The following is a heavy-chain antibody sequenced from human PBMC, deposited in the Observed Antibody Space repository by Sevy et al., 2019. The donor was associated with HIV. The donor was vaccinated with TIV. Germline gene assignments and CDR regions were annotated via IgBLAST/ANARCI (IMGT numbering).Heavy chain of an antibody. CDR1: GFTFSSYR. D-gene: IGHD3-10*01. Sequence: GGSLRLSCAASGFTFSSYRMTWVRQAPGKGLEWVSCISITSGYINYADSVKGRFTISSDNAKNLLYLQMDSLRAEDTAVYYWARAVVEISTGRSDYWGQGTLVTVSS. J-gene: IGHJ4*02. CDR3: ARAVVEISTGRSDY. CDR2: ISITSGYI. V-gene: IGHV3-21*01.